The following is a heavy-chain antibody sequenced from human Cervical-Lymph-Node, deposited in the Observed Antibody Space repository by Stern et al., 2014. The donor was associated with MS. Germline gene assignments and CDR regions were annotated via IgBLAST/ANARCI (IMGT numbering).Heavy chain of an antibody. Sequence: VQLVESGGGLVQPGESLRLSCAASGFTVSGNYMSWVRQAPGKGPDWVSIIYSGGTTYYADSVKGRFTISRDNYKNTLFLQMNSLRAEDTAVYYCARLEREYSRSAIAYWGQGTLVTVSS. J-gene: IGHJ4*02. D-gene: IGHD6-6*01. CDR1: GFTVSGNY. CDR2: IYSGGTT. CDR3: ARLEREYSRSAIAY. V-gene: IGHV3-66*04.